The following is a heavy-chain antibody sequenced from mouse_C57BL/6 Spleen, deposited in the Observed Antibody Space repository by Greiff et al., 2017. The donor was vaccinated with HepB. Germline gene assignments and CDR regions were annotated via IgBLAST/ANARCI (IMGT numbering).Heavy chain of an antibody. CDR1: GYTFTSYW. Sequence: QVQLQQSGAELVKPGASVKLSCKASGYTFTSYWMHWVKQRPGQGLEWIGMIHPNSGSTNYNEKFKSKATLTVDKSSSTAYMQLSSLTSEDSAVYYCARLSTGTGGDYWGQGTTLTVSS. CDR2: IHPNSGST. D-gene: IGHD4-1*02. CDR3: ARLSTGTGGDY. V-gene: IGHV1-64*01. J-gene: IGHJ2*01.